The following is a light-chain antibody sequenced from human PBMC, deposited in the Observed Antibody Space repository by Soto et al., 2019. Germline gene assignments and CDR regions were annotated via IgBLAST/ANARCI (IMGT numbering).Light chain of an antibody. Sequence: DVQMTQSPSSLSASVGDRVTITCQASQDISNYLTWYQQKSGKAPKLLIYDASNVETGVPSRFSGSGSGTDFTFTISSLQPEDVATYYCQQYNSLPRTFGQGTKVDIK. CDR3: QQYNSLPRT. J-gene: IGKJ1*01. CDR2: DAS. V-gene: IGKV1-33*01. CDR1: QDISNY.